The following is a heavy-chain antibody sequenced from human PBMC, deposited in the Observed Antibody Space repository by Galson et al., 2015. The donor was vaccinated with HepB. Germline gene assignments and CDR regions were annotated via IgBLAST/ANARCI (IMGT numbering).Heavy chain of an antibody. V-gene: IGHV3-23*01. CDR2: ISGSGGST. CDR3: AKYPIFGVVPHVVPHFDY. D-gene: IGHD3-3*01. Sequence: SLRLSCAASGFTFSSYAMSWVRQAPGKGLEWVSAISGSGGSTYYADSVKGRFTISRDNSKNTLYLQMNSLRAEDTAVYYCAKYPIFGVVPHVVPHFDYWGQGTLVTVSS. J-gene: IGHJ4*02. CDR1: GFTFSSYA.